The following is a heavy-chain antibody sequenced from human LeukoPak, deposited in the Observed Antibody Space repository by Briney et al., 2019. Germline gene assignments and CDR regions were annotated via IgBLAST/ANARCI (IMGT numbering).Heavy chain of an antibody. V-gene: IGHV3-11*01. CDR1: GITFSDYY. D-gene: IGHD2-21*01. Sequence: PGGSLRLSCAVSGITFSDYYMSWIRQAPGKGLEWVSYIRNSGTTIYYADSVRGRFTISRDNAKNLLFLQMNSLRAEDTAVYYCARMQMKMVNGRPLDAFDIWGQGTMVTVSS. CDR3: ARMQMKMVNGRPLDAFDI. CDR2: IRNSGTTI. J-gene: IGHJ3*02.